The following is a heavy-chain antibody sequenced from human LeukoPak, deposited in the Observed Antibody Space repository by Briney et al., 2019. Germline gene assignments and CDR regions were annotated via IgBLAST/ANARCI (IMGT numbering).Heavy chain of an antibody. V-gene: IGHV4-59*01. D-gene: IGHD2-2*02. CDR2: IYYSGST. CDR3: ARLQYQLLYGPLYFGY. Sequence: PSETLSLTCTVSGGSISSYYWSWIRQPPGKGLEWIGYIYYSGSTNYNPSLKSRVTISVDTSKNQFSLKLSSVTAADTAVYYCARLQYQLLYGPLYFGYWGQGTLVTVSS. J-gene: IGHJ4*02. CDR1: GGSISSYY.